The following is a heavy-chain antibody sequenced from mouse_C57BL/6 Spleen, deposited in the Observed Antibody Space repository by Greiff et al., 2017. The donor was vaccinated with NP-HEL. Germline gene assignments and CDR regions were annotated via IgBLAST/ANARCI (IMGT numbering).Heavy chain of an antibody. Sequence: VKLMESGPGLVQPSQSLSITCTASGFSLTSYGVHWVRQSPGKGLEWLGVIWSGGSTDYNAAFISRLSISKDNSKSQVFFKMNSLQADDTAIYYCARKGNWDFDYWGQGTTLTVSS. J-gene: IGHJ2*01. CDR2: IWSGGST. CDR3: ARKGNWDFDY. V-gene: IGHV2-2*01. CDR1: GFSLTSYG.